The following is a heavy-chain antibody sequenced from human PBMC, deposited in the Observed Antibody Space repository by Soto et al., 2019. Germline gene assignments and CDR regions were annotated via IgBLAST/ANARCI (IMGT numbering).Heavy chain of an antibody. J-gene: IGHJ5*02. CDR1: GYIFTKYG. CDR3: ARLQLGGDRMLNWFDP. D-gene: IGHD2-21*02. Sequence: QVQVVQSGPELKKPGASVKVSCKAQGYIFTKYGIGWVRQAPGHGLEWIGLINVYNGDRKVAQKFQDRVSMTTDTATDKAYMELKSLRSGDTAVYYCARLQLGGDRMLNWFDPWGQGTLVTVSS. CDR2: INVYNGDR. V-gene: IGHV1-18*01.